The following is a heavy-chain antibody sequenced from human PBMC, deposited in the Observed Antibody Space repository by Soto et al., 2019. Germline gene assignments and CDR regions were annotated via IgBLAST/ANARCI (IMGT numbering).Heavy chain of an antibody. V-gene: IGHV4-59*08. Sequence: QVQLQESGPGLVKPSETLSLTCTVSGGSISSYYWSWIRQPPGKGLEWIGYIYYSGSTNYNPSLKSRVTISVDTSKNQFSLKLSSVTAADTAVYYCARHFGNGDYTLYEYFQHWGQGTLVTVSS. D-gene: IGHD4-17*01. CDR1: GGSISSYY. CDR2: IYYSGST. CDR3: ARHFGNGDYTLYEYFQH. J-gene: IGHJ1*01.